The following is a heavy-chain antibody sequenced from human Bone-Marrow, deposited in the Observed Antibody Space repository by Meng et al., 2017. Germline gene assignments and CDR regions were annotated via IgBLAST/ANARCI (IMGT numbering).Heavy chain of an antibody. V-gene: IGHV3-30*05. CDR1: GFTFSSYS. CDR3: TSSFYYVSTGYTQDFDY. D-gene: IGHD3-22*01. CDR2: ISYDGSNK. J-gene: IGHJ4*02. Sequence: GESLKISCAASGFTFSSYSMNWVRQAPGKGLEWVAVISYDGSNKYYADSVKGRFTISRDNSQNTLYLEMNSLRVEDTAVYYCTSSFYYVSTGYTQDFDYWGLGTLVTVSS.